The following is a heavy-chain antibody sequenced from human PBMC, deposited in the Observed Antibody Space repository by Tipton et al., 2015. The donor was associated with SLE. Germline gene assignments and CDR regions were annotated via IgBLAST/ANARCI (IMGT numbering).Heavy chain of an antibody. CDR3: ARRRGVNGPFDY. CDR2: ISHSGSA. V-gene: IGHV4-34*01. D-gene: IGHD5/OR15-5a*01. J-gene: IGHJ4*02. Sequence: TLSLTCAVYGGSFSGYYWNWIRQSPGKGLEWVGQISHSGSANYNPSLESRVAISMDTSKNQFSLKLTSVTAADTAQYYCARRRGVNGPFDYWGQGTLVAVSS. CDR1: GGSFSGYY.